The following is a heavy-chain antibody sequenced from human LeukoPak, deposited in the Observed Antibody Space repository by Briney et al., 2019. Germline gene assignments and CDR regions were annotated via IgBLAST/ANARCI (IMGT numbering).Heavy chain of an antibody. CDR2: ISSSSSYT. J-gene: IGHJ4*02. CDR1: GFTFSDYY. V-gene: IGHV3-11*06. D-gene: IGHD2-21*02. Sequence: PGGSLRLSCAASGFTFSDYYMSWLRQAPGKGLEGVSYISSSSSYTNYADSVKGRFTISGDNAKNSLYLQMNSLRAEDTAVYYCARVPYRYCGGDCYLFDYWGQGTLVTVSS. CDR3: ARVPYRYCGGDCYLFDY.